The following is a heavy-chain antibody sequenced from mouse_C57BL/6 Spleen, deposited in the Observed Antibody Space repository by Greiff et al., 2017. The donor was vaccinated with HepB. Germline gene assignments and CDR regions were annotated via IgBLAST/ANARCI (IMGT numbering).Heavy chain of an antibody. CDR1: GYTFTSYW. J-gene: IGHJ3*01. Sequence: VQLQQPGAELVRPGSSVKLSCKASGYTFTSYWMHWVKQRPIQGLEWIGNIDPSDSETHYNQKFKDKATLTVDKSSSTAYMQLSSLTSEDSAVYYCARTTYYGSTFAYWGQGTLVTVSA. D-gene: IGHD1-1*01. CDR3: ARTTYYGSTFAY. CDR2: IDPSDSET. V-gene: IGHV1-52*01.